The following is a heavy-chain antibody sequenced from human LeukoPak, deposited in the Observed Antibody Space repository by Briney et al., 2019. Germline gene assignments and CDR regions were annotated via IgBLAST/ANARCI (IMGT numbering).Heavy chain of an antibody. CDR3: ARGSYYGSGSYHGGAGFDY. CDR1: GYTFTGYD. V-gene: IGHV1-8*01. CDR2: MNPNSGNT. Sequence: ASVTVSCKASGYTFTGYDINWVRQATGQGLEWMGWMNPNSGNTGYAQKFQGRVTMTRNTSISTAYMELSSLRSEDTAVYYCARGSYYGSGSYHGGAGFDYWGQGTLVTVSS. D-gene: IGHD3-10*01. J-gene: IGHJ4*02.